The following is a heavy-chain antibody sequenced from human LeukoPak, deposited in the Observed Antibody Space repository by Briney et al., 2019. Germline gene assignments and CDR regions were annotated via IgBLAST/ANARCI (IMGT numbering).Heavy chain of an antibody. CDR3: AKYTAYSTGWPSY. J-gene: IGHJ4*02. CDR2: ISGSGGST. Sequence: QSGGSLRLSCAASGFTFNTYAMSWVRQAPGKGLEWVSTISGSGGSTYYADSVKGRFTISRDNSKNTLYLQMNSLRAEDTAVYYCAKYTAYSTGWPSYWGQGTLVTVS. D-gene: IGHD6-19*01. V-gene: IGHV3-23*01. CDR1: GFTFNTYA.